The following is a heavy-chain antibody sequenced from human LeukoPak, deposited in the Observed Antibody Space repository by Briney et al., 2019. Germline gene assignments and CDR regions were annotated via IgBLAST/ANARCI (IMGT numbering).Heavy chain of an antibody. J-gene: IGHJ4*02. Sequence: ASVKVSCKASGYTFTDYYMHWERQAPGKGLEWMGWINPNSGGTNYAQKFQGRVTLTRDTSLTTAYMDLNSLTSDDTAVYYCARDCGGDCYPTHYYFDYWGQGTLVAVYS. CDR1: GYTFTDYY. CDR2: INPNSGGT. CDR3: ARDCGGDCYPTHYYFDY. V-gene: IGHV1-2*02. D-gene: IGHD2-21*02.